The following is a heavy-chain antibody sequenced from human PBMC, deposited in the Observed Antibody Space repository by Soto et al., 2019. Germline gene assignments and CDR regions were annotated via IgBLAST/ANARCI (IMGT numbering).Heavy chain of an antibody. CDR2: INQVGSEK. J-gene: IGHJ5*01. Sequence: GGSLRLSCAASGFTFSTYWMSWARQAPGKGLEWVANINQVGSEKYYVDSVKGRFTISRDNAKNSLFLQVNSLRADDTAVYYCARDFSRTSWFDPWGQGTLVTVSS. CDR1: GFTFSTYW. V-gene: IGHV3-7*05. D-gene: IGHD1-1*01. CDR3: ARDFSRTSWFDP.